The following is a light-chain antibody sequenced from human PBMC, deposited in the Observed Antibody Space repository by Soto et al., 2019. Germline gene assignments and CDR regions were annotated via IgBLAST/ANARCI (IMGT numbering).Light chain of an antibody. CDR3: CSYTSSGTLYV. CDR2: DVS. Sequence: QSALTQPPSASGSPGQSVTISCTGTSSDVGGYNYVSWYQQFPGKAPKLMIYDVSERPSGVPDRFSGSKSGNTASLTVSGLQAEDEADYYCCSYTSSGTLYVFGTGTKVTVL. V-gene: IGLV2-8*01. CDR1: SSDVGGYNY. J-gene: IGLJ1*01.